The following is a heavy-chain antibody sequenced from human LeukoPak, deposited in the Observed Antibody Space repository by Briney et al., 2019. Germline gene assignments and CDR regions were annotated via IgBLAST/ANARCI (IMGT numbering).Heavy chain of an antibody. V-gene: IGHV3-7*01. Sequence: GGSLRLSCAASGFTFSSYWMSWVGQAPGKGVEWVANIKQDGSEKYYVDSVKGRFTIERDKAKNSMYLQINSLRAEDTAVYYCARLTTVTTHNCFDPWGQGTLVTVSS. D-gene: IGHD4-17*01. J-gene: IGHJ5*02. CDR2: IKQDGSEK. CDR3: ARLTTVTTHNCFDP. CDR1: GFTFSSYW.